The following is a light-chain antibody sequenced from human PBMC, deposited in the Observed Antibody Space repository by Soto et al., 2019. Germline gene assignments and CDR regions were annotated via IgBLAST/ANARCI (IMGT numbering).Light chain of an antibody. CDR2: VAS. V-gene: IGKV1-39*01. J-gene: IGKJ2*01. CDR1: QSISSY. CDR3: QQSYSTPPT. Sequence: DIQMTQSPSSLSASVGDRVTITCRASQSISSYFNWYQQKPGTAPKLLIYVASSLQSGVPSMFSGSGSGTDFTLTISSLQPEEFATYYCQQSYSTPPTFGQGTNLEIK.